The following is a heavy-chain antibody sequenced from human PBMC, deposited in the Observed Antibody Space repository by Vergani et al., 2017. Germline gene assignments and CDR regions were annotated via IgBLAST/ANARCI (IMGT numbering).Heavy chain of an antibody. D-gene: IGHD1-26*01. CDR1: GFTFSSYA. CDR3: ARGGSGSYFDY. J-gene: IGHJ4*02. V-gene: IGHV3-30*04. CDR2: ISYDGSNK. Sequence: QVQLVESGGGVVQPGRSLRLSCAASGFTFSSYAMHWVRQAPGKGLEWVAVISYDGSNKYYADSVKGRFTISRDNSKNTLYLQMNSLRAEDTAVYYCARGGSGSYFDYWRQGTLVTVSS.